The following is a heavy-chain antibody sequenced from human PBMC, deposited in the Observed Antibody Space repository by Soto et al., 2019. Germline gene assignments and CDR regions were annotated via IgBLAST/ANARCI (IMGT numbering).Heavy chain of an antibody. V-gene: IGHV4-59*01. D-gene: IGHD7-27*01. CDR2: IYGTGST. Sequence: SETLSLTCTVSGSDITTYYWGWLRQSPGKGLEWIGHIYGTGSTTYNPSLKSRVTISVDTSNKQFSLKLSSVTAADTAVYYCAGAWGAYYYYYGMDVWGQGTTVTV. CDR3: AGAWGAYYYYYGMDV. CDR1: GSDITTYY. J-gene: IGHJ6*02.